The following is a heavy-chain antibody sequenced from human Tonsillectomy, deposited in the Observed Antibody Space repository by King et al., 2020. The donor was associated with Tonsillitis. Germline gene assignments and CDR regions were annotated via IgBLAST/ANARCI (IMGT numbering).Heavy chain of an antibody. Sequence: VQLVESGAEVKKPGASVKVSCKASGYTFTSYYMHWVRQAPGQGLEWMGIINPSGGSTSYAQKFQGRVTMTRDTSTSTVYMELSSLRSEDTAVYYCAREDPMVRAVMIYGMDVWGQGTTVTVSS. CDR1: GYTFTSYY. CDR2: INPSGGST. J-gene: IGHJ6*02. V-gene: IGHV1-46*01. D-gene: IGHD3-10*01. CDR3: AREDPMVRAVMIYGMDV.